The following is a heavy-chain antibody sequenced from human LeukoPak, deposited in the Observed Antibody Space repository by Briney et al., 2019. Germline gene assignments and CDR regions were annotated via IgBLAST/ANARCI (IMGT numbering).Heavy chain of an antibody. V-gene: IGHV4-39*01. D-gene: IGHD3-16*01. Sequence: SETLSLTCTVSGSSISSGGYYWGWIRQPPGKGLEWIGSIYYSGNTYYNPSLKSRVTISVDTSKSQFSLKLSSVTAADTAVYYCASPGGGPTKYWGQGTLVTVSS. J-gene: IGHJ4*02. CDR1: GSSISSGGYY. CDR3: ASPGGGPTKY. CDR2: IYYSGNT.